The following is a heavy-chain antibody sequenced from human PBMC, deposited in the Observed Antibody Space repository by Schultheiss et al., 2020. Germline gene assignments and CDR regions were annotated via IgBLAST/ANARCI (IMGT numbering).Heavy chain of an antibody. CDR1: GYTFTSYG. CDR3: ATIAPYSSWDY. D-gene: IGHD6-6*01. Sequence: GESLKISCKASGYTFTSYGISWVRQAPGQGLEWMGWISAYNGNTNYAQKLQGRVTMTTDTSTSTAYMELRSLRSDDTAVYYCATIAPYSSWDYWGQGNLVTGSS. J-gene: IGHJ4*02. CDR2: ISAYNGNT. V-gene: IGHV1-18*01.